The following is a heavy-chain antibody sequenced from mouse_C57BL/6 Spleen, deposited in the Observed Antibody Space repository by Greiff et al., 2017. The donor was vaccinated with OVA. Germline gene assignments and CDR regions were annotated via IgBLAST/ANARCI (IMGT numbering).Heavy chain of an antibody. CDR3: ARKATVVGGYAMDY. CDR1: GFSLTSYA. CDR2: IWTGGGT. Sequence: VMLVESGPGLVAPSQSLSITCTVSGFSLTSYAISWVRQPPGKGLEWLGVIWTGGGTNYNSALKSRLSISKDNSKSQVFLKMNSLQTDDTARYYCARKATVVGGYAMDYWGQGTSVTVSS. J-gene: IGHJ4*01. V-gene: IGHV2-9-1*01. D-gene: IGHD1-1*01.